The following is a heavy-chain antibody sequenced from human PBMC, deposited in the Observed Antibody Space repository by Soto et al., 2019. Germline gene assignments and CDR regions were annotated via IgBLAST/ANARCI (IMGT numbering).Heavy chain of an antibody. Sequence: GGSLRLSCAASGFTFSSYGMHWVRQAPGKGLEWVAVISYDGSNKYYADSVKGRFTISRDNSKNTLYLQMNSLRAEDTAVYYCAKDMDDQDYYYYGMDVWGQGPTVTVSS. J-gene: IGHJ6*02. CDR1: GFTFSSYG. V-gene: IGHV3-30*18. CDR2: ISYDGSNK. D-gene: IGHD2-2*03. CDR3: AKDMDDQDYYYYGMDV.